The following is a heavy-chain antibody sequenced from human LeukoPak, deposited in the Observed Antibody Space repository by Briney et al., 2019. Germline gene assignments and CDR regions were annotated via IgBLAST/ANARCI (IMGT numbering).Heavy chain of an antibody. CDR3: ARDLGYSSSRGGY. CDR2: IQNDASTE. CDR1: GFIFSHYG. D-gene: IGHD6-13*01. J-gene: IGHJ4*02. Sequence: GGSLRLSCAASGFIFSHYGMHWVRQAPGKGLEWVAVIQNDASTENFADSVKGRFTISRDNSKNTVFLQMNSLRAEDTAVYYCARDLGYSSSRGGYWGQGTLVTVSS. V-gene: IGHV3-33*05.